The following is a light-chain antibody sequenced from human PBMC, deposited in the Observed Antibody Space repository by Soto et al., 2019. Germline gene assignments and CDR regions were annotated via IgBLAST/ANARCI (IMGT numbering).Light chain of an antibody. CDR2: FGS. CDR3: MQALQSLT. V-gene: IGKV2-28*01. Sequence: VMTQSPLTLPVTPGEPASISCRSSQSLLYNNTYNYLDWYVQKPGQSPQLLIYFGSNRAPGVPDRFSSSGSGTDFTLKINRVEAEDVGTYYCMQALQSLTFGQGTRLEIQ. CDR1: QSLLYNNTYNY. J-gene: IGKJ5*01.